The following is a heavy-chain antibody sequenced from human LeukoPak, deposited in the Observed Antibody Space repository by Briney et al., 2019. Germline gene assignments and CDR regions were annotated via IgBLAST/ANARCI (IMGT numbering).Heavy chain of an antibody. D-gene: IGHD5-18*01. V-gene: IGHV1-18*04. J-gene: IGHJ4*02. Sequence: ASVKVSCKASGYTSTSYGISWVRQAPGQGLEWMGWISAYNGNTNYAQKLQGRVTMTTDTSTSTAYMELRSLRSDDTAVYYCARGQLWLLSPHFDYWGQGTLVTVSS. CDR1: GYTSTSYG. CDR2: ISAYNGNT. CDR3: ARGQLWLLSPHFDY.